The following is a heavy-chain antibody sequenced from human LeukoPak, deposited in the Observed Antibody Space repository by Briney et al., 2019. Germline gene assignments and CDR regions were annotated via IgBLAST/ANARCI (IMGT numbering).Heavy chain of an antibody. CDR3: ARVNTMIVLFDY. CDR1: GGSISSGGYY. CDR2: IYYSGST. Sequence: PSETLSLTCTVSGGSISSGGYYWSWIRQHPGKGLEWIGYIYYSGSTYYNPSLKSRVTISVDTSKNQFSLKLSSVTAADTAVYYCARVNTMIVLFDYWGQGTLVTVSS. J-gene: IGHJ4*02. V-gene: IGHV4-31*03. D-gene: IGHD3-22*01.